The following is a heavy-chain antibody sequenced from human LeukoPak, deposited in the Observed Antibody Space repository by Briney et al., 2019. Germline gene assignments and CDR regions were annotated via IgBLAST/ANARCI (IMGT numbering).Heavy chain of an antibody. Sequence: GGSLRLSCAASGFTFSDHYMTWIRQAPGKGLEYISYLSNRGSDIFYADSVKGRFSISRDNAKNSLYLKMNSLRVEDTAMYYCARGHWGLDYWGQGTLVTVSS. D-gene: IGHD7-27*01. J-gene: IGHJ4*02. V-gene: IGHV3-11*01. CDR3: ARGHWGLDY. CDR1: GFTFSDHY. CDR2: LSNRGSDI.